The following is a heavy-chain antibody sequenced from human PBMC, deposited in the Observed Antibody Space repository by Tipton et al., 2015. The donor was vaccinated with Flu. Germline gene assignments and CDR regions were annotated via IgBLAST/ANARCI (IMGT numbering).Heavy chain of an antibody. V-gene: IGHV4-38-2*02. CDR3: AKESNVGPGYYYDKSNWFDP. Sequence: TLSLTCAVSGYSISSGYYWAWIRQPPGKGLEWIGSIFHSGSTYQNTSLQSRVSFSVDKSRNQFSLQLTSVTAADTAVYYCAKESNVGPGYYYDKSNWFDPWGQGTMVTVSS. CDR1: GYSISSGYY. J-gene: IGHJ5*02. CDR2: IFHSGST. D-gene: IGHD3-22*01.